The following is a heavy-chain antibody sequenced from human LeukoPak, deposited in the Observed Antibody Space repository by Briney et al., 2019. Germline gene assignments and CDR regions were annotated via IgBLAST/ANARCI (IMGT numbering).Heavy chain of an antibody. CDR3: AGIGTAAGTLEY. D-gene: IGHD6-13*01. J-gene: IGHJ4*02. CDR2: ISYSGST. V-gene: IGHV4-59*06. Sequence: TSETLSLTCTVSGGSISSYYWSWIRQHPGKGLQWIGYISYSGSTYYNPSLKTRLTMSVDTSKNQLSLRLSSVTAADTAVYFCAGIGTAAGTLEYWGQGTLVTVSS. CDR1: GGSISSYY.